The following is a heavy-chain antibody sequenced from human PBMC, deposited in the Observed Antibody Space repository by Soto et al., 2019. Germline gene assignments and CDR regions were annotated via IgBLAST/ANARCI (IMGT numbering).Heavy chain of an antibody. CDR1: GVSLTSGNW. J-gene: IGHJ4*02. CDR2: IFHDGTA. Sequence: PSETLSLTCAVSGVSLTSGNWWTWVRQSPQRGLEYIGEIFHDGTANYYPSFERRVAMSVDTSRNQFSLKLTSVTAADTAVYFCARLVYDPRLNYMYFDLWGPGTLVTVSS. V-gene: IGHV4-4*02. D-gene: IGHD3-10*01. CDR3: ARLVYDPRLNYMYFDL.